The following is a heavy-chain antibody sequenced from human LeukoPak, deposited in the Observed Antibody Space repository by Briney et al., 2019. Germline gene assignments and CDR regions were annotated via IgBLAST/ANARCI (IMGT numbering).Heavy chain of an antibody. D-gene: IGHD2-15*01. CDR2: ISHSGGTT. J-gene: IGHJ3*02. CDR1: GFTFSSYA. V-gene: IGHV3-23*01. CDR3: AKANVKYCSGGSCFDAFDI. Sequence: GGTLRLSCAASGFTFSSYAMSWVRQAPGKGPEWVAAISHSGGTTYYADSVKGRFTITRDNSKNTLYLQMNSLRAEDTAVSYCAKANVKYCSGGSCFDAFDIWGQGTMVTVSS.